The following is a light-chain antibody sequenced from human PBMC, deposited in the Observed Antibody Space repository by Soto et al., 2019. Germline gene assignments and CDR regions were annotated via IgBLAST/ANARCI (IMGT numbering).Light chain of an antibody. CDR2: GAS. J-gene: IGKJ1*01. CDR1: QSVSSN. CDR3: RKCNNGPRR. Sequence: EIVMTQSPATLSVSPGERATLSCRASQSVSSNLAWYQQKPGQAPRLLIYGASTRATGIPASFSGSGTGTEFTLTISSLQSEASVYYYCRKCNNGPRRFGQGTRMEIK. V-gene: IGKV3-15*01.